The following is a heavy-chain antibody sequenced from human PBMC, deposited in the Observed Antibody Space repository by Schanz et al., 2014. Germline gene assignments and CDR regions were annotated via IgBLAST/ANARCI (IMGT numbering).Heavy chain of an antibody. CDR2: VHSSGST. CDR1: GGSIRGYY. D-gene: IGHD4-4*01. V-gene: IGHV4-59*08. J-gene: IGHJ5*02. Sequence: QVQLQESGPGLVKPSETLSLTCTVSGGSIRGYYCSWIRQPPGKGLEWIGYVHSSGSTNYNSSLQGRLPIQEDTSKTPFPLKLSLGTAADTAVYYCARHLPGGYNNHGWFDPWGQGTLVTVSS. CDR3: ARHLPGGYNNHGWFDP.